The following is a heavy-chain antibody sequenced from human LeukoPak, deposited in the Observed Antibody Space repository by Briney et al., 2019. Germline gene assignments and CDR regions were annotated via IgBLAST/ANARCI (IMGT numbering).Heavy chain of an antibody. CDR1: GFTFDDYA. J-gene: IGHJ4*02. CDR3: AINGGGDSGYGNFDY. D-gene: IGHD5-12*01. Sequence: GGSLRLSCAVSGFTFDDYAMHWVRQVPGKGLEWISGINWNSDSIGYADSVKGRFTTSRDNAKNSLYLQMNSLRAEDTAFYYCAINGGGDSGYGNFDYWGQGTLVTVSS. CDR2: INWNSDSI. V-gene: IGHV3-9*01.